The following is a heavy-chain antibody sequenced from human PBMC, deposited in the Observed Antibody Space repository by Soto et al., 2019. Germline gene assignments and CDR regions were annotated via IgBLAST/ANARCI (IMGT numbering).Heavy chain of an antibody. CDR2: IKSKTDGGTT. CDR3: TTEDPPQYNWNDEMPDDAFDI. Sequence: GGSLRLSCAASGFTFSNAWMSWVRQAPGKGLEWVGRIKSKTDGGTTDYAAPVKGRFTISRDDSKNTLYLQMNSLKTEDTAVYYCTTEDPPQYNWNDEMPDDAFDIWGQGTMVTVSS. CDR1: GFTFSNAW. J-gene: IGHJ3*02. D-gene: IGHD1-20*01. V-gene: IGHV3-15*01.